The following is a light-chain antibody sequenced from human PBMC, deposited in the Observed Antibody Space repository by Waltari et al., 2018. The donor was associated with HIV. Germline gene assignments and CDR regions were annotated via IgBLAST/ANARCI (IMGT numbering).Light chain of an antibody. J-gene: IGKJ1*01. CDR2: GSS. CDR3: QQYNHWPWT. V-gene: IGKV3-15*01. Sequence: EIVMTQSPDTLSVSPGERATLSCRARQSVTTNLAWYQQKPGQASRLLFYGSSTRATGRPDRCSGSGSGTEFTLTISSLQSEDSAVYYCQQYNHWPWTFGQGTTVEIK. CDR1: QSVTTN.